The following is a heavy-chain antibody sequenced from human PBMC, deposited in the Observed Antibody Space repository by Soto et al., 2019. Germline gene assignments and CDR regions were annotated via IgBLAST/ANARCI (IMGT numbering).Heavy chain of an antibody. CDR2: ISYDGSNK. J-gene: IGHJ4*02. D-gene: IGHD3-22*01. CDR3: AKPYYYDSSGYSFDY. V-gene: IGHV3-30*18. Sequence: PGGSLRLSCAASGFTFSSYAIQWVRQAPGKGLEWVAVISYDGSNKYYADSVKGRFTISRDNSKNTLYLQMNSLRAEDTAVYYCAKPYYYDSSGYSFDYWGQGTLVTVSS. CDR1: GFTFSSYA.